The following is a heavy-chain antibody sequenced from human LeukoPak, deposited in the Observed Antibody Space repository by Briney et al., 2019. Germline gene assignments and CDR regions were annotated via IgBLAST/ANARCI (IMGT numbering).Heavy chain of an antibody. CDR2: INNSGNT. D-gene: IGHD6-19*01. CDR3: ARDATLLQWLTSYYHGLDV. CDR1: GGSFSGYY. J-gene: IGHJ6*02. V-gene: IGHV4-34*01. Sequence: SETLSLTCAVYGGSFSGYYWSWIRQTPGKGLEWIGEINNSGNTNYNPSLESRVTISVDTSKKQFSLKLSSVTAADTAVYYCARDATLLQWLTSYYHGLDVWGQGTTVTFSS.